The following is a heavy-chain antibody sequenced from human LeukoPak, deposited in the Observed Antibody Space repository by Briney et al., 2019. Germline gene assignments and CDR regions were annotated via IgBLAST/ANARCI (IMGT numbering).Heavy chain of an antibody. V-gene: IGHV3-21*01. CDR2: ISSSSSYI. CDR1: GFTFSSYA. Sequence: GGPLRLSCAASGFTFSSYAMSWVRQAPGKGLEWVSSISSSSSYIYYADSVKGRFTISRDNAKNSLYLQMNSLRAEDTAVYYCARHEIPNPHYYVSGSHGHWGQGTLVTVSS. D-gene: IGHD3-10*01. J-gene: IGHJ4*02. CDR3: ARHEIPNPHYYVSGSHGH.